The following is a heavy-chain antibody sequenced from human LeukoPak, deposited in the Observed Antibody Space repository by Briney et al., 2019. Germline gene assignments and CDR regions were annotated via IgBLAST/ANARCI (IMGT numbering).Heavy chain of an antibody. V-gene: IGHV1-69*06. CDR3: ARDRGGTSQWDWFDP. CDR2: IIPIFGTA. Sequence: SVKVSCKASGGTFSSYAISWVRQAPGQGLEWMGGIIPIFGTANYAQKFQGRVTITADKSTSTAYMELSSLRSEDTAVYYCARDRGGTSQWDWFDPWGQGILVTVSS. D-gene: IGHD1-26*01. J-gene: IGHJ5*02. CDR1: GGTFSSYA.